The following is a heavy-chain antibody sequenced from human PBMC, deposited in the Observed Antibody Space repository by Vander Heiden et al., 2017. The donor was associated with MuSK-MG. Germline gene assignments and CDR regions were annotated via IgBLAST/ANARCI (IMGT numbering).Heavy chain of an antibody. Sequence: QVQLQQWRAGLLKPSETLSLTCAVYGGSFSGYYWSWIRQPPGKGLEWIGEINHSGSTNYNPSLKSRVTISVDTSKNQFSLKLSSVTAADTAVYYCARGRRAGTPFYWGQGTLVTVSS. CDR3: ARGRRAGTPFY. D-gene: IGHD6-19*01. V-gene: IGHV4-34*01. CDR1: GGSFSGYY. J-gene: IGHJ4*02. CDR2: INHSGST.